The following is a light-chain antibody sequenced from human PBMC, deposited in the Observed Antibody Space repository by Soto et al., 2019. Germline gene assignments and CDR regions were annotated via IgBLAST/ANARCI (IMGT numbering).Light chain of an antibody. CDR2: AAS. CDR3: QQCYGSPRT. V-gene: IGKV1-39*01. J-gene: IGKJ1*01. Sequence: DIQMTQSPSTLSASVGDRVTITCRASQSISTYLNWYQQKLGKAPTLLIYAASSLQSGVPSRFRGGGSGTDFTPTISNLQPEDFATYFCQQCYGSPRTFGQGTKVEI. CDR1: QSISTY.